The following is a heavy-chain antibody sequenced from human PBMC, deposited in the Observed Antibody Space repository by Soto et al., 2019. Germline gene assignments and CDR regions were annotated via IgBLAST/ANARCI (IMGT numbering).Heavy chain of an antibody. V-gene: IGHV3-23*01. CDR2: ISGSGGST. Sequence: PGGSLRLSCAASGFTLSSYAMSWVRQAPGKGLEWVSAISGSGGSTYYADSVKGRFTISRDNSKNTLYLQMNSLRAEDTAVYYCAKNTVGATYYYYGMDVWGQGTTVTVSS. D-gene: IGHD1-26*01. J-gene: IGHJ6*02. CDR1: GFTLSSYA. CDR3: AKNTVGATYYYYGMDV.